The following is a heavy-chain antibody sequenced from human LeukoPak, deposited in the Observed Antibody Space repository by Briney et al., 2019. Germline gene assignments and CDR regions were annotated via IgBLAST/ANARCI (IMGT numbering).Heavy chain of an antibody. J-gene: IGHJ4*01. CDR1: GGSINSYY. D-gene: IGHD2-8*01. Sequence: SETLSLTCTVSGGSINSYYWSWIRQPPGKGLEWIGYIYYSGSTNYNPSLKSRVTISRDTSKNQYSLKLRSVTAADTAVYYCTSGGMVSGDYWGHGTLVTVSS. CDR3: TSGGMVSGDY. CDR2: IYYSGST. V-gene: IGHV4-59*13.